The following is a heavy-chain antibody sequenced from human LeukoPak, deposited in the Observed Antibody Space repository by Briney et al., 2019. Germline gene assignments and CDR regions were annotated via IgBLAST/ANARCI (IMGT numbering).Heavy chain of an antibody. CDR1: GGSISSYY. CDR2: IYTSGST. V-gene: IGHV4-4*07. CDR3: ARDCSSTSCQKIYYYYYGMDV. Sequence: SETLSLTCTVSGGSISSYYWSWIRQPAGKGLEWIGRIYTSGSTNYNPSLKSRVTMSVDTSKNQSSLKLSSVTAADTAVYYCARDCSSTSCQKIYYYYYGMDVWGQGTTVTVSS. J-gene: IGHJ6*02. D-gene: IGHD2-2*01.